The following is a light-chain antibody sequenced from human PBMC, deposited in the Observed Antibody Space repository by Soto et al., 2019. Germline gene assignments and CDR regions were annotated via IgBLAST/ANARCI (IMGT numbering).Light chain of an antibody. Sequence: QSALTQPAAVSGPPGQSITISCTGTSIDVGRYNYVSWYQQHSGKAPKLVIYEVRNRPSGISNRFSASKSGNTASLTISGLQAEDEADYYCTSYTYKTTGVFGGGTKLTV. CDR3: TSYTYKTTGV. CDR1: SIDVGRYNY. V-gene: IGLV2-14*01. CDR2: EVR. J-gene: IGLJ3*02.